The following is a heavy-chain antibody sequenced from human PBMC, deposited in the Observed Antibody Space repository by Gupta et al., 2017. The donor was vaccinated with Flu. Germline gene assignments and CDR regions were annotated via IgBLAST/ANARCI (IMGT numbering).Heavy chain of an antibody. CDR1: GSISSYY. CDR3: ARDPPGGRPFDY. J-gene: IGHJ4*02. CDR2: IYYSGST. V-gene: IGHV4-59*01. D-gene: IGHD1-1*01. Sequence: GSISSYYWSWIRQPPGEGLEWIGYIYYSGSTRYKPSFESRVTISVDTAKNQFSLKLKSVTAADTAVYYCARDPPGGRPFDYWGQGTLVTVSS.